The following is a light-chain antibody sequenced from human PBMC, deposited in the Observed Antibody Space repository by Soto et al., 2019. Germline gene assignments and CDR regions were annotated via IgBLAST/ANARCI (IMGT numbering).Light chain of an antibody. CDR1: SSDVGGDDY. V-gene: IGLV2-8*01. J-gene: IGLJ1*01. CDR2: EVT. CDR3: AAWDDSLNGYV. Sequence: QSVLTQPPSASGSPGQSVTISCTGTSSDVGGDDYVSWYQQHPGKAPKLMIYEVTKRPSGVPDRFSGSKSGNTASLTVSGLQAGDEADYYCAAWDDSLNGYVFGTGTKLTVL.